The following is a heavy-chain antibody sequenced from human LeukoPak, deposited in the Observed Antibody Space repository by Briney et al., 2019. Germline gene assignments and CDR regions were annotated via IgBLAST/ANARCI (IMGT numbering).Heavy chain of an antibody. CDR2: ISSSSSYT. V-gene: IGHV3-21*05. CDR3: ARVRSDYYGSGSYYFFDY. J-gene: IGHJ4*02. CDR1: GFTFSSYS. Sequence: GGSLRLSCAASGFTFSSYSMNWVRQAPGKGLEWVSYISSSSSYTNYADSVKGRFTISRDNAKNSLYLQMNSLRAEDTAVYYCARVRSDYYGSGSYYFFDYWGQGTLVTVSS. D-gene: IGHD3-10*01.